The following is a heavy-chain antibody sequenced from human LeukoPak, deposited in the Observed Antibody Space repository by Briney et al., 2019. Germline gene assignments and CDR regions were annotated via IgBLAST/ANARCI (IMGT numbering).Heavy chain of an antibody. CDR2: IIPIFGTA. CDR1: GGTFSSYA. Sequence: SVKVSCKASGGTFSSYAISWVRQGPGQGLEWMGGIIPIFGTANYAQKFQGRVTITADESTSTAYMELSSLRSEDTAVYYCARAVVWLSAFDPWGQGTLVTVSS. J-gene: IGHJ5*02. V-gene: IGHV1-69*13. D-gene: IGHD4-23*01. CDR3: ARAVVWLSAFDP.